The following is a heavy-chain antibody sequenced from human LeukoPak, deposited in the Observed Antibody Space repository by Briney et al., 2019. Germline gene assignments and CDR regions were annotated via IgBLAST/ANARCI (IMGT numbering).Heavy chain of an antibody. CDR3: ARSAYYGSGSYYPFDY. V-gene: IGHV3-33*01. CDR1: GFTFSSYG. CDR2: IWYDGSDK. D-gene: IGHD3-10*01. Sequence: GGSLTLFCATSGFTFSSYGMHWVRQAPGKGLEGVAVIWYDGSDKYYADSVKGRFSISRDNSKNTLYLQMNSLRAEDTAVYYCARSAYYGSGSYYPFDYWGQGTLVTVSS. J-gene: IGHJ4*02.